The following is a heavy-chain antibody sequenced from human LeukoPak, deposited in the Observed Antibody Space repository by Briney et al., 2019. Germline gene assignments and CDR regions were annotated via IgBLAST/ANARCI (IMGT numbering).Heavy chain of an antibody. Sequence: PGGSLRLSCAASGFTFSSYGMHWVRQAPGKGREWVAVIWYDGSNKYYADSVKGRFTISRDNAKNTLYLQMNSLRAEDTAVYYCRVGYYLNDYWGQGTLVTVSS. D-gene: IGHD3-10*01. CDR1: GFTFSSYG. CDR2: IWYDGSNK. V-gene: IGHV3-33*01. J-gene: IGHJ4*02. CDR3: RVGYYLNDY.